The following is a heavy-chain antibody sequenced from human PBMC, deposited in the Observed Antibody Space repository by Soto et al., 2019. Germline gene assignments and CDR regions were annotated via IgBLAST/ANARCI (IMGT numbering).Heavy chain of an antibody. D-gene: IGHD2-15*01. CDR1: GFTFSSYG. J-gene: IGHJ4*02. V-gene: IGHV3-33*01. CDR3: ASGYCSGGSCYNY. CDR2: IWYDGSNK. Sequence: QVQLVESGGGVVQPGRSLRLSCAASGFTFSSYGMHWVRQAPGKGLEWVAVIWYDGSNKYYADSVKGRFTISRDNSKNTLYLQMNSLRAEDTAVYYCASGYCSGGSCYNYWGQGTLVTVSS.